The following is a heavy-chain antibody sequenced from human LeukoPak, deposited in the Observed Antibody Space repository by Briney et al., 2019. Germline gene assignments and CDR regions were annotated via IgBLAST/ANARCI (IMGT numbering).Heavy chain of an antibody. Sequence: ASVKVSCKVSGYTLTELSMHWVRQAPGIGLEWMGGFDPEDGETIYAQNFRGRVTMTEDTSTDTAYMELSSLRSEDTAVYYCATSATVPLDAFDIWGQGTMVTVSS. D-gene: IGHD4-17*01. V-gene: IGHV1-24*01. CDR1: GYTLTELS. CDR2: FDPEDGET. J-gene: IGHJ3*02. CDR3: ATSATVPLDAFDI.